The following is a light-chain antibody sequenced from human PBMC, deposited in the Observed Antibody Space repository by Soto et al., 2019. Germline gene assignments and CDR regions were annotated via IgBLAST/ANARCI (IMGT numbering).Light chain of an antibody. Sequence: DIQMTQSPSTLSASVGDRVTITCRASQSISSWLAWYQQKPGKAPKLLIYRASSLESGVPSRFSGSGSGTEFTLTSSSLQPDDFAIYYCQQYNSYSWTFGQGTKVEIK. CDR1: QSISSW. J-gene: IGKJ1*01. CDR3: QQYNSYSWT. CDR2: RAS. V-gene: IGKV1-5*03.